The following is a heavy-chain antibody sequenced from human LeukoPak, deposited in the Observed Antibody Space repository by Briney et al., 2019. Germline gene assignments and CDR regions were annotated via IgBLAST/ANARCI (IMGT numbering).Heavy chain of an antibody. V-gene: IGHV3-23*01. Sequence: PGGSLRPSCVASGLNYSSYNMNWVRQAPGKGLEWVSGISATGGSTYYADSVKGRLTISRDNSEDTLYLQMNSLRAEDTAVYYCAKDGCSGGTCNNDYWGQGTLVTVSS. CDR1: GLNYSSYN. CDR2: ISATGGST. D-gene: IGHD2-15*01. J-gene: IGHJ4*02. CDR3: AKDGCSGGTCNNDY.